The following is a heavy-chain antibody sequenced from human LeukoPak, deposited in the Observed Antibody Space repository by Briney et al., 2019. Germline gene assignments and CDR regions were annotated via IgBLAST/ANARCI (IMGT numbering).Heavy chain of an antibody. CDR1: GYTFTSHG. D-gene: IGHD2-2*02. Sequence: GASVKVSCKASGYTFTSHGISWVRQAPGQGLEWMGWISAYNGNTNYAQKLQGRVTMTTDTSTSTAYMELRSLRSDDTAVYYCARDLMHCSSTSCYRAYNWFDPWGQGTLVTVSS. CDR2: ISAYNGNT. J-gene: IGHJ5*02. CDR3: ARDLMHCSSTSCYRAYNWFDP. V-gene: IGHV1-18*01.